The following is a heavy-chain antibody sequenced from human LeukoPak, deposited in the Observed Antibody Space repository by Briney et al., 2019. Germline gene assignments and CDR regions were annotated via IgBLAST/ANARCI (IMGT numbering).Heavy chain of an antibody. Sequence: PGGSLRLSCVVSGFMFYSYSMNWVRQAPGKGLEWIAYISNSGSPIYYADSVKGRFTISGDKDKSSLYLQMNSLAADDTAVYYCARGLALGLTVTPKAFDYWGQGTLVTVSS. CDR1: GFMFYSYS. J-gene: IGHJ4*02. CDR3: ARGLALGLTVTPKAFDY. CDR2: ISNSGSPI. V-gene: IGHV3-48*01. D-gene: IGHD4-11*01.